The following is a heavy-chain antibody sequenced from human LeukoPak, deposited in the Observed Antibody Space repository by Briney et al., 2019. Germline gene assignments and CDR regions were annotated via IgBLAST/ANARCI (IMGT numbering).Heavy chain of an antibody. CDR1: GNTFSHFG. CDR2: ISTKNGNT. V-gene: IGHV1-18*01. D-gene: IGHD3-22*01. CDR3: ARMDSSGYHFDY. Sequence: ASVKVSCKASGNTFSHFGVSWVRQAPGQGLEWLGWISTKNGNTDYSPKFQGRVTMTTDTSTSTAYMELRSLRSDDTAVYYCARMDSSGYHFDYWGQGTLVTVSS. J-gene: IGHJ4*02.